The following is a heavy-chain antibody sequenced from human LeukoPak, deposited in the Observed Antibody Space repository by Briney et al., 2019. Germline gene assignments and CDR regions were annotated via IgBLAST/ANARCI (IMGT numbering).Heavy chain of an antibody. V-gene: IGHV4-31*03. CDR2: ICYSGNA. CDR1: GGSIRSGGYY. J-gene: IGHJ4*02. CDR3: ARAGYDSSGYSTYYFDY. Sequence: SQTLSLTCTVSGGSIRSGGYYWSWIRQHPGKGLEWIGYICYSGNAYYNPSLKSRVTISVDTSKNQFSLKLSSVTAADTAVYYCARAGYDSSGYSTYYFDYWGQGTLVTVSS. D-gene: IGHD3-22*01.